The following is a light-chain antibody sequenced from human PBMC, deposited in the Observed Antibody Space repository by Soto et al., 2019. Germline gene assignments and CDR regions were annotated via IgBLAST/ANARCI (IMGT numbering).Light chain of an antibody. Sequence: EIVMTQSPATLSVSPGERATLSCRASQGVSSNLAWYRQKPGQAPRLLIYGASTRATGIPDSFSGSGSGTDFTLTISSLQSEDFAFYYCQQYNTSPLTFGGGTKVEIK. CDR1: QGVSSN. CDR2: GAS. J-gene: IGKJ4*01. CDR3: QQYNTSPLT. V-gene: IGKV3-15*01.